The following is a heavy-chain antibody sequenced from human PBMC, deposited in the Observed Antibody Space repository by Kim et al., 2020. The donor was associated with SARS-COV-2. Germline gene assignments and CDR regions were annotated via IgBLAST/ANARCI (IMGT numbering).Heavy chain of an antibody. J-gene: IGHJ5*02. Sequence: SETLSLTCTVSGGSISSSSYYWGWIRQPPGKGLEWIGSIYYSGSTYYNPSLKSRVTISVDTSKNQFSLKLSSVTAADTAVYYCARRRSGPSNWFDPWGQGTLVTVSS. CDR2: IYYSGST. D-gene: IGHD3-3*01. V-gene: IGHV4-39*01. CDR3: ARRRSGPSNWFDP. CDR1: GGSISSSSYY.